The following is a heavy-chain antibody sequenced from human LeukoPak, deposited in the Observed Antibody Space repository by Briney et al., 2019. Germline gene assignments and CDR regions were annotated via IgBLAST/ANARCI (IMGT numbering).Heavy chain of an antibody. CDR1: GGSISSSSYY. CDR2: IYYSAST. D-gene: IGHD6-13*01. CDR3: ARNRAGPFDY. J-gene: IGHJ4*02. Sequence: SETLSLTCTVSGGSISSSSYYWGWIRQPPGKGLEWIGSIYYSASTYYNPSLKSRVTISVNTSKNQFSLKLSSVTAADTAVYYCARNRAGPFDYWGQGTLVTVSS. V-gene: IGHV4-39*07.